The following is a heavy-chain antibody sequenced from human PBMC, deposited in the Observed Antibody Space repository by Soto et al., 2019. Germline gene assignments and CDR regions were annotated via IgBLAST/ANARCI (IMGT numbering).Heavy chain of an antibody. CDR1: GFTFSSYA. CDR3: ARDFGAAAGRWGMDV. Sequence: GGSLRLSCAASGFTFSSYAMHWVRQAPGKGLEWVAVISYDGSNKYYADSVKGRFTISRDNSKNTLYRQMNSLRAEDTAVYYCARDFGAAAGRWGMDVWGQGTTVTVSS. J-gene: IGHJ6*02. V-gene: IGHV3-30-3*01. CDR2: ISYDGSNK. D-gene: IGHD6-13*01.